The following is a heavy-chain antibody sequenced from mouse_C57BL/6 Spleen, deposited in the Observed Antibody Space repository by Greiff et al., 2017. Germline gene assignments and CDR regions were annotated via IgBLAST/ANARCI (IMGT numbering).Heavy chain of an antibody. V-gene: IGHV1-39*01. Sequence: SGPELVKPGASVKISCQASGYSFTDYNMNWVKQSNGKSLEWMGVINPNYGTTSYNQKFKGKATLTVDQSSSTAYLQLNSLTSEDSAGYYCARDGVFYCNYKRANWDFEVWGTGTTVTVSS. D-gene: IGHD2-1*01. J-gene: IGHJ1*03. CDR3: ARDGVFYCNYKRANWDFEV. CDR1: GYSFTDYN. CDR2: INPNYGTT.